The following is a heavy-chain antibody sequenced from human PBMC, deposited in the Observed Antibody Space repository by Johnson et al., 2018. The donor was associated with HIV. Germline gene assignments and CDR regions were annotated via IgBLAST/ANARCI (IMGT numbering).Heavy chain of an antibody. J-gene: IGHJ3*01. CDR3: AKGGEVWYGAFDF. CDR1: GFTFSDYY. CDR2: IYSGGGT. D-gene: IGHD6-13*01. Sequence: MLLVESGGGLVKPGGSLRLSCAASGFTFSDYYMSWIRQAPGKGLEWVSVIYSGGGTYYAASVKGRFTISRDNSKNTLYLQMNSLRAEDTAVYYCAKGGEVWYGAFDFWGQGTMAIVSS. V-gene: IGHV3-66*02.